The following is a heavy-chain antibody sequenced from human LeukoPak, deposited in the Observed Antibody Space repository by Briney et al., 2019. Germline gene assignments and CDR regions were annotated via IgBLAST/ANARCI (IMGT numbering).Heavy chain of an antibody. CDR2: ISSSGKTI. CDR3: TRGASVTTGPVAH. D-gene: IGHD4-17*01. J-gene: IGHJ4*02. Sequence: GGSLRLSCATSGFLFRTYDMTGVRQVPGGALEWITYISSSGKTIYYADSVRGRFTVSRDNARGSLFLDVNNLRVEDTAVYFCTRGASVTTGPVAHWGQGTLVTVSS. CDR1: GFLFRTYD. V-gene: IGHV3-48*03.